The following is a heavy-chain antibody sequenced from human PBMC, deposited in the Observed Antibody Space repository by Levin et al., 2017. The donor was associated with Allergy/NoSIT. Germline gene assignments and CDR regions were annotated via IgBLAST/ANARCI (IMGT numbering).Heavy chain of an antibody. D-gene: IGHD1-1*01. V-gene: IGHV4-34*01. CDR1: GGAFSGYY. Sequence: PSETLSLTCAVYGGAFSGYYWSWIRQSPGKGLEWIGEMNDGGSANYNPSLKSRVFISVDTSRRQVSLRLRSMTAADSAIYYCARGLVNGNDAFDIWGQGTMVTVSS. J-gene: IGHJ3*02. CDR2: MNDGGSA. CDR3: ARGLVNGNDAFDI.